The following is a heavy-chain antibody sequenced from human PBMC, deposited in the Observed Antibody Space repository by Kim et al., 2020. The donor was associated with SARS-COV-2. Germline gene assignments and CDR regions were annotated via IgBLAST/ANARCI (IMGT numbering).Heavy chain of an antibody. J-gene: IGHJ5*02. CDR2: IYYSGST. CDR3: ARGDCSGGSCYARGWFDP. Sequence: SETLSLTCTVSGGSISSSSYYWGWIRQPPGKGLEWIGCIYYSGSTYYNPSLKSRVTISLDTSKNHFSLKLSSVTAADTAVYYCARGDCSGGSCYARGWFDPVGQETLVNVSS. V-gene: IGHV4-39*07. CDR1: GGSISSSSYY. D-gene: IGHD2-15*01.